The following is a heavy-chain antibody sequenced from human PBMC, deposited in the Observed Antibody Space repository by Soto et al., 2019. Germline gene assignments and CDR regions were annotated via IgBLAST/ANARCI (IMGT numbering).Heavy chain of an antibody. CDR3: ARVRAGYSSSRFDP. Sequence: SETLSLTCTVSGGSINNYYWSWIRQPPGKGLEWIGYIYDSGSPTYNPSLKSRVTMSVDTSKNQFSLELNSVTAADTAVYYCARVRAGYSSSRFDPWGQGTLVTVSS. J-gene: IGHJ5*02. V-gene: IGHV4-59*01. D-gene: IGHD6-13*01. CDR2: IYDSGSP. CDR1: GGSINNYY.